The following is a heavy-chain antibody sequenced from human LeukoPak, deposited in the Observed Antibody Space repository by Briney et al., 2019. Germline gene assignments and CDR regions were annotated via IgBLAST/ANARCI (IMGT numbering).Heavy chain of an antibody. CDR3: AAEQVSGSAWGFDY. CDR2: IHTSGTT. J-gene: IGHJ4*02. V-gene: IGHV4-4*07. Sequence: SETLSLICTVSCGSICSYLWSWIRQPARKRLEWLGRIHTSGTTNYIPSLQSRLTMSVDPSKKKISLRLSSVTAAATAVYLCAAEQVSGSAWGFDYWGQGSLVTVSS. D-gene: IGHD6-19*01. CDR1: CGSICSYL.